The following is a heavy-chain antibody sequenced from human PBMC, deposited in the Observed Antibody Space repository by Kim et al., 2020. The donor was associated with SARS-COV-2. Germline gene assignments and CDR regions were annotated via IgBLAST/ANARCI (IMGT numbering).Heavy chain of an antibody. V-gene: IGHV4-39*01. CDR1: GGSISSSSYY. Sequence: SETLSLTCTVSGGSISSSSYYWGWIRQPPGKGLEWIGSIYYSGSTYYNPSLKSRVTISVDTSKNQFSLKLSSVTAADTAVYYCARRETYYDILTGYGPEYYFDYWGQGTLVTVSS. D-gene: IGHD3-9*01. J-gene: IGHJ4*02. CDR2: IYYSGST. CDR3: ARRETYYDILTGYGPEYYFDY.